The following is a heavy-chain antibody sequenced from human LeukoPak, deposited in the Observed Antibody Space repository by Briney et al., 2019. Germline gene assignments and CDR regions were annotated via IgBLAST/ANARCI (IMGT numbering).Heavy chain of an antibody. V-gene: IGHV4-59*01. Sequence: SETLSLTCTVSGGSISSYYWSWIRQPPGKGLEWIGYIYYSGSTNYNPSLKSRVTISVDTSKNQFSLKLSSVTAADTAVYYCARGAVVVIKREVDAFDIWGQGTMVTVSS. CDR1: GGSISSYY. J-gene: IGHJ3*02. CDR3: ARGAVVVIKREVDAFDI. D-gene: IGHD3-22*01. CDR2: IYYSGST.